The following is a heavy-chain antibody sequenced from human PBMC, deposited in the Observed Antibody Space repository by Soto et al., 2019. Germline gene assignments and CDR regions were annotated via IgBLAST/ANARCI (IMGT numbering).Heavy chain of an antibody. J-gene: IGHJ4*02. Sequence: QVQLQQWGAGLLKPSETLSLTCAVFGGSFSGYYWSWIRQPPGKGLEWIGEINHSGSTNYNPSLKSRVTISVITSQNQFSLKLSSVTAADTAVYYCARGSGHDYWGQGTLVTVSS. V-gene: IGHV4-34*01. CDR2: INHSGST. D-gene: IGHD3-10*01. CDR3: ARGSGHDY. CDR1: GGSFSGYY.